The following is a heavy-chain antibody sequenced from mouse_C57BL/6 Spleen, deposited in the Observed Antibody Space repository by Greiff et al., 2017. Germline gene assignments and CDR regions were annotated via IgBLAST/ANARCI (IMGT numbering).Heavy chain of an antibody. D-gene: IGHD4-1*01. CDR1: GFTFTDYY. CDR2: IRNKANGYTT. Sequence: EVMLVESGGGLVQPGGSLSLSCAASGFTFTDYYMSWVRQPPGKALEWLGFIRNKANGYTTEYSASVKGRFTISRDNSQSILYLQMNALRAEDSATYYCARYNLGRDYAMDYWGQGTSVTVSS. CDR3: ARYNLGRDYAMDY. J-gene: IGHJ4*01. V-gene: IGHV7-3*01.